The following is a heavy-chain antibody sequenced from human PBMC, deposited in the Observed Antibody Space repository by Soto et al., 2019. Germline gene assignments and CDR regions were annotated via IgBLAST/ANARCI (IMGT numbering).Heavy chain of an antibody. CDR3: AKSRDGYNFYFYYGMDV. Sequence: GGSLRLSCIASGFTFSSYAMSWVRQAPGKWLEWVSAISGSGGSTYYADSVKGRFTISRDNSKNTLYLQMNSLTAEDTAVYFCAKSRDGYNFYFYYGMDVWGQGTAVNVSS. J-gene: IGHJ6*02. V-gene: IGHV3-23*01. D-gene: IGHD5-12*01. CDR1: GFTFSSYA. CDR2: ISGSGGST.